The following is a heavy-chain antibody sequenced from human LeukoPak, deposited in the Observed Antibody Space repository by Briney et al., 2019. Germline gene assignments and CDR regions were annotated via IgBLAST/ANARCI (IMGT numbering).Heavy chain of an antibody. CDR2: IYHSGST. CDR3: AREEMATILPNDAFDI. Sequence: SETLSLSCTVSGYSISSGYYVGWIRQPQGKGLEWIGSIYHSGSTYYNPSLKSRVTISVDTSKNQFSLKLSSVTAADTAVYYCAREEMATILPNDAFDIWGQGTMVTVSS. J-gene: IGHJ3*02. CDR1: GYSISSGYY. D-gene: IGHD5-24*01. V-gene: IGHV4-38-2*02.